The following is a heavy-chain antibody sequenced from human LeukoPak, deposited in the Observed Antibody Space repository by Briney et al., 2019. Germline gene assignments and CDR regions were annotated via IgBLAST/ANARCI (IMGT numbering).Heavy chain of an antibody. CDR1: GYAFRTYG. CDR2: ISVYNDDT. Sequence: ASVKVSCKASGYAFRTYGISWVRQAVGQGLEWMGWISVYNDDTHYAQKFQGRLSMTTDTSRSTVYMELRSLRSDDTAVYFCARSTQLPSEYFNGMDVWGQGTTVTVSS. V-gene: IGHV1-18*01. CDR3: ARSTQLPSEYFNGMDV. J-gene: IGHJ6*02. D-gene: IGHD5-24*01.